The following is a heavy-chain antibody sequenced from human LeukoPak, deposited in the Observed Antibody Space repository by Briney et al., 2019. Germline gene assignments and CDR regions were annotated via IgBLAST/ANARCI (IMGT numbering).Heavy chain of an antibody. Sequence: SETLSLTCTVSGGSISNYYWSWIRQPPGKGLEWIGYIYYSGSTNYNPSLKSRVTISVDTSKNQFSLKLSSVTAADTAVYYCARDSKRGNFDYWGQGTLVTVSS. CDR2: IYYSGST. J-gene: IGHJ4*02. CDR3: ARDSKRGNFDY. V-gene: IGHV4-59*01. D-gene: IGHD3-10*01. CDR1: GGSISNYY.